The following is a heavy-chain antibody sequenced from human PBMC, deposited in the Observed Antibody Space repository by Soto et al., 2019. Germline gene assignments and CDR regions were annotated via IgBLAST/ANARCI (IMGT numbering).Heavy chain of an antibody. Sequence: GASVKVSCKAYDFSFTSHGISWVRQAPGQGLEWMGWISLYNGNTNYAQQFQGRVTMTTDTSTSTAYMELRSLRSDDTAMYFCAIYPLELFRFDSWGQGTLVTVSS. V-gene: IGHV1-18*04. CDR3: AIYPLELFRFDS. CDR1: DFSFTSHG. D-gene: IGHD3-10*01. CDR2: ISLYNGNT. J-gene: IGHJ4*02.